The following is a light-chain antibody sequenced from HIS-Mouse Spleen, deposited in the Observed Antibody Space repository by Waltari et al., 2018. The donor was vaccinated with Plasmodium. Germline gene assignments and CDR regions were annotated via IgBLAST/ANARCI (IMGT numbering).Light chain of an antibody. CDR1: QSGSSN. Sequence: ETVMTQSPSTLSVSPGERATLPCRASQSGSSNLAGYQQKHGQAPRLLINGASTRATGIPARFSGSGSGTEFTLTISSMQSEDFAVYYCQQYNNWPRGTFGQGTKVEIK. CDR3: QQYNNWPRGT. J-gene: IGKJ1*01. V-gene: IGKV3-15*01. CDR2: GAS.